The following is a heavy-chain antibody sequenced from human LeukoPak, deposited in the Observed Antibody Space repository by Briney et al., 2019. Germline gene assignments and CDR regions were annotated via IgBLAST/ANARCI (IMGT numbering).Heavy chain of an antibody. J-gene: IGHJ4*02. V-gene: IGHV3-30*03. CDR1: GFTFSRHG. D-gene: IGHD3-3*01. CDR3: ARDRAWNYFDY. Sequence: GGSLRLSCAPSGFTFSRHGMHWVRQAPGKGLEWVAIISNDGSRKYYGHSVEGRFTTSRDNSKNTLYLQMDSLRAEDTAVYYCARDRAWNYFDYWGQGTLVTVSS. CDR2: ISNDGSRK.